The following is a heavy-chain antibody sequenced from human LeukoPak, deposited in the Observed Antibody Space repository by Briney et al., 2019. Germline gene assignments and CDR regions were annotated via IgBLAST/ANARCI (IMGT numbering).Heavy chain of an antibody. J-gene: IGHJ4*02. D-gene: IGHD4-17*01. V-gene: IGHV1-24*01. Sequence: ASVKVSCKASGYTFTSYGISWVRQAPGQGLEWMGGFDPEDGETIYAQKFQGRVTMTEDTSTDTAYMELSSLRSEDTAVYYCATRFARIRTDYGDYVRKQIDYWGQGTLVTVSS. CDR3: ATRFARIRTDYGDYVRKQIDY. CDR2: FDPEDGET. CDR1: GYTFTSYG.